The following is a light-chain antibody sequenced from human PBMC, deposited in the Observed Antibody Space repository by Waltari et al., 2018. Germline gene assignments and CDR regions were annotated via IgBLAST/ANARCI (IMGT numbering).Light chain of an antibody. CDR1: QGISSN. J-gene: IGKJ2*01. CDR3: QQYDSWPYT. Sequence: EIVMTQSPATLSMSPGETATLSCRASQGISSNLAWYQQKPGQAPRLLMYGKSTRASGFPAGFSGSGSGTEFTLTISSLQSEDFATYYCQQYDSWPYTFGQGTKLEIK. CDR2: GKS. V-gene: IGKV3-15*01.